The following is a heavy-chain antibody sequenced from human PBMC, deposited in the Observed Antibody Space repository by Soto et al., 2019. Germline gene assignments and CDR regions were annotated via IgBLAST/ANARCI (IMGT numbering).Heavy chain of an antibody. CDR1: GGSFSNDNFY. V-gene: IGHV4-61*01. J-gene: IGHJ5*02. CDR3: ARGLTMGQLPSHFDH. D-gene: IGHD3-16*01. CDR2: VHSSGIT. Sequence: SETLSLTCTVSGGSFSNDNFYWSWILQPPWKGLEWIGYVHSSGITNYNPSLKRRVTISVDTSRNQFSLRLSSVTAADTAVYYCARGLTMGQLPSHFDHWGQGTLVTVSS.